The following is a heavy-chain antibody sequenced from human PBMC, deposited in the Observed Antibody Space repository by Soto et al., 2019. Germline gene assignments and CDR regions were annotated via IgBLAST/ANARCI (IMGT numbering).Heavy chain of an antibody. J-gene: IGHJ6*03. CDR3: ARHDPAGIAAAGTYMDV. D-gene: IGHD6-13*01. V-gene: IGHV4-59*08. CDR1: GDSISSYY. Sequence: SETLSLTCTVSGDSISSYYWSWIRQPPGKGLERIGYIYYSGSTNYNPSLKSRVTISVDTSKNQFSLKLSSVTAADTAVYYCARHDPAGIAAAGTYMDVWGKGTTVTVSS. CDR2: IYYSGST.